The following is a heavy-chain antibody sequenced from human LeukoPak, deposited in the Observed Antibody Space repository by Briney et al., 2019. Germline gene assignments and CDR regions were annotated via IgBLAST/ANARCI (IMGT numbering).Heavy chain of an antibody. CDR1: GGSFSGYY. D-gene: IGHD1-26*01. V-gene: IGHV4-34*01. Sequence: PSETLSLTCAVYGGSFSGYYWSWIRQPPGKGLEWIGEINHSGSTNYNPSLKSRVTISVDTSKNQFSLKLSSVTAADTAVYYCARYASGSYWGGGGTIDYWGQGTLVTVSP. J-gene: IGHJ4*02. CDR2: INHSGST. CDR3: ARYASGSYWGGGGTIDY.